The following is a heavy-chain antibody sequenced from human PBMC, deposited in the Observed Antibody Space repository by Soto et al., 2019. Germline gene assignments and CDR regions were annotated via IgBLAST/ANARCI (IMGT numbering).Heavy chain of an antibody. CDR1: GFTVSSNY. J-gene: IGHJ4*02. V-gene: IGHV3-53*01. CDR3: ARDPPRTAVAGYFDY. Sequence: HPGGSLRLSCAASGFTVSSNYMSWVRQAPGKGLEWVSVIYSGGSTYYADSVKGRFTISRDNSKNTLYLQMNSLRAEDTAVYYCARDPPRTAVAGYFDYWGQGTLVTVSS. CDR2: IYSGGST. D-gene: IGHD6-19*01.